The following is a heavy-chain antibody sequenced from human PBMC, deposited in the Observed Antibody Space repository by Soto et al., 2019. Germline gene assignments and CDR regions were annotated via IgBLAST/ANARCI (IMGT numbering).Heavy chain of an antibody. CDR2: ISSKRYGGTA. CDR3: TRLPRGGEGAALGDF. D-gene: IGHD1-26*01. V-gene: IGHV3-49*04. CDR1: GFTFGDFA. Sequence: EVQLVESGGGLVQPGRSRTLYCTTSGFTFGDFAVIWVRQAPGKGLEWVGSISSKRYGGTAEYAASVRGRFTISRDDSKSVAYLQMNSLKIEDTAVYYCTRLPRGGEGAALGDFWGQGTLVTVSS. J-gene: IGHJ4*02.